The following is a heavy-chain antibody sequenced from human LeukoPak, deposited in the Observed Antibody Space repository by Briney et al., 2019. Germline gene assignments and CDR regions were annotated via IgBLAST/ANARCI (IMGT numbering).Heavy chain of an antibody. CDR2: ISWNSGSI. CDR3: AKDMSSSSWTSPADYYYYYYGMDV. CDR1: GFTFDDYA. V-gene: IGHV3-9*01. J-gene: IGHJ6*02. Sequence: GGSLRLSCAASGFTFDDYAMHWVRQAPGKGLEWVSGISWNSGSIGYADSVKGRFTISRDSAKKSLYLQMNSLRAEDTALYYCAKDMSSSSWTSPADYYYYYYGMDVWGQGTTVTVSS. D-gene: IGHD6-13*01.